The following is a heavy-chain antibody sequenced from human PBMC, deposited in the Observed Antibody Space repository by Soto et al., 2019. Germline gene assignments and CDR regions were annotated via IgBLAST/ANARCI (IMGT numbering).Heavy chain of an antibody. D-gene: IGHD3-16*02. CDR3: ARQGLGALHGLVDG. CDR1: GGSISSGGYS. Sequence: SETLSLTCAVSGGSISSGGYSWSWLRQPPGKGLGWIGYMYHSGNTDYNPSLKSRVTISVDRSKNQFSLNLSSVTAADTALYYCARQGLGALHGLVDGWAQGSKVTVSS. CDR2: MYHSGNT. J-gene: IGHJ6*02. V-gene: IGHV4-30-2*01.